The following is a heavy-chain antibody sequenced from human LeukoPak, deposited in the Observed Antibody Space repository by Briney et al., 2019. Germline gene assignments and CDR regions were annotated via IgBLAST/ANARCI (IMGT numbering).Heavy chain of an antibody. Sequence: PSETLSLTCTVSGGSISSSSYYWGWIRQPPGKGLEWIGSIYYSGSTYYNPSLKSRVTISVDTSKNQFSLKLSSVTAADTAVYYCARLRVEYDYVWGSYPQPWEGYYFDYWGQGTLVTVSS. CDR3: ARLRVEYDYVWGSYPQPWEGYYFDY. CDR1: GGSISSSSYY. J-gene: IGHJ4*02. V-gene: IGHV4-39*01. D-gene: IGHD3-16*01. CDR2: IYYSGST.